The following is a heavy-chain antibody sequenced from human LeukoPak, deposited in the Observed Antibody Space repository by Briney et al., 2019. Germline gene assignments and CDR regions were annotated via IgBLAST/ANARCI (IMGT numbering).Heavy chain of an antibody. D-gene: IGHD2-15*01. J-gene: IGHJ4*02. Sequence: ASVKVSCKASGYTFTSYDINWVRQAPGQGLEWMEWINPNSGGTNYAQKFQGRVTMTRDTSISTAYMELSRLRSDDTAVYYCARDLGYCSGGSCYLPLYWGQGTLVTVSS. V-gene: IGHV1-2*02. CDR1: GYTFTSYD. CDR2: INPNSGGT. CDR3: ARDLGYCSGGSCYLPLY.